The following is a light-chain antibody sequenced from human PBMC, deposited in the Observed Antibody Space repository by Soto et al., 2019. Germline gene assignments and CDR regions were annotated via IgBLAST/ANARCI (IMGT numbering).Light chain of an antibody. CDR3: MHGTQWPWT. CDR1: QSLVYSDGDTY. Sequence: DVVVTQSPLSLSVTLGQPASISCRSSQSLVYSDGDTYLSWSQQRPGQSPRRLIYKVSNRDSGVPDRFNGSGSGTDFTLKISRVEAEDVGLYYCMHGTQWPWTFGQGTKVGIK. CDR2: KVS. V-gene: IGKV2-30*01. J-gene: IGKJ1*01.